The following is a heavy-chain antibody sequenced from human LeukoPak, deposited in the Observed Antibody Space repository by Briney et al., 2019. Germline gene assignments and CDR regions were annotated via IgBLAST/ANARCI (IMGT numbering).Heavy chain of an antibody. Sequence: GGSLRLSCAASGFTFSSYGMHWVRQAPGKGLEWVAFIRYDGSNKYYADSVKGRFTISRGNAKNTLYLQMNSLRAEDTAVYYCARAGSSVLYGMDVWGQGTTVTVSS. CDR3: ARAGSSVLYGMDV. J-gene: IGHJ6*02. D-gene: IGHD6-19*01. CDR2: IRYDGSNK. V-gene: IGHV3-30*02. CDR1: GFTFSSYG.